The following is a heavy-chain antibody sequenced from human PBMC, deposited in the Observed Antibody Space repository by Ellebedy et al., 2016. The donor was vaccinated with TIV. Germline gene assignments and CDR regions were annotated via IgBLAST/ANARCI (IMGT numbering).Heavy chain of an antibody. CDR3: TKRGVGWAAFDI. J-gene: IGHJ3*02. CDR2: ISGSGDTT. V-gene: IGHV3-23*01. CDR1: GFTFSSYA. Sequence: PGGSLRLSCAASGFTFSSYAMNWVRPAPGKGLEWLSAISGSGDTTYYADSVKGLFTISRDNSQDTVHLQMNSLRAEDTAVYYCTKRGVGWAAFDIWGPGTMVTFSS. D-gene: IGHD6-19*01.